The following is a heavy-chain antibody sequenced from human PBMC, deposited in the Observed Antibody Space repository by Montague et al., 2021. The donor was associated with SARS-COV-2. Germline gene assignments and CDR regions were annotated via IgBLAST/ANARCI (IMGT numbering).Heavy chain of an antibody. CDR2: INKSGTT. CDR1: GGSISYGGYF. J-gene: IGHJ6*02. CDR3: GRGFGGFAG. Sequence: TLSLTCTVSGGSISYGGYFWNWIRQHPGKGLEWLGYINKSGTTHHNPSLKSRVCLSVDTSQNQFSLNSRSATAAATDFYDGGRGFGGFAGWGQGTTVIVSS. V-gene: IGHV4-31*03. D-gene: IGHD3-10*01.